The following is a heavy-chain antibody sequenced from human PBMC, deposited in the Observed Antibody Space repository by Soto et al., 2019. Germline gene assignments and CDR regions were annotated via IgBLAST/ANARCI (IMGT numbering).Heavy chain of an antibody. D-gene: IGHD3-22*01. CDR3: ARAYYYDSSGYSP. CDR1: GGSISSYY. V-gene: IGHV4-59*12. Sequence: SETLSLTCTVSGGSISSYYWSWIRQPPGKGLEWIGYIYYSGSTHYNPSLKSRVTISVDTSKNQFSLKLSSVTAADTAVYYCARAYYYDSSGYSPWGQGTLVTVSS. CDR2: IYYSGST. J-gene: IGHJ4*02.